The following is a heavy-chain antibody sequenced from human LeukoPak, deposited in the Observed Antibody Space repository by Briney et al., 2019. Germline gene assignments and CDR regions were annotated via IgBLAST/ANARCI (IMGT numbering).Heavy chain of an antibody. CDR2: IYHSGST. CDR3: AREDVKDNWFDP. CDR1: GYSISSGYY. V-gene: IGHV4-38-2*02. J-gene: IGHJ5*02. Sequence: SETLSLTCTVSGYSISSGYYWGWIRQPPGKGLEWIGSIYHSGSTYYNPSLKSRVTISVDTSKNQFSLKLSSVTAADTAVYYCAREDVKDNWFDPWGQGTLVTVSS.